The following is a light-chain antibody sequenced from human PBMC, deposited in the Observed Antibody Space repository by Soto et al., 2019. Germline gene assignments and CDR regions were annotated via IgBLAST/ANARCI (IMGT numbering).Light chain of an antibody. V-gene: IGKV1-5*03. CDR2: QAS. CDR3: QQYSSHST. J-gene: IGKJ1*01. CDR1: QSTSSY. Sequence: IQMTQSPSTLYASVGDRVTITCRASQSTSSYFAWYQQKPGKAPKLLIYQASSLENGVPSRFSGSGSGTEFSLTISSLQPDDFATYYCQQYSSHSTFGQGTKVDI.